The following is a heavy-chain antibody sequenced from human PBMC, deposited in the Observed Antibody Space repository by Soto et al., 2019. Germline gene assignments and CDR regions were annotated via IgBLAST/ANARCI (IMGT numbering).Heavy chain of an antibody. V-gene: IGHV4-34*01. J-gene: IGHJ5*02. CDR1: GGSFSGYY. Sequence: QVQLQQWGAGLLKPSETLSLTCAVYGGSFSGYYWSWIRQPPGKGLEWIGEINHSGSTNYNPSLKRRVTISVDTSKNQFSLKLSSVTAADTAVYYCARRLRAYSSRYWFDPWGQGTLVTVSS. CDR2: INHSGST. CDR3: ARRLRAYSSRYWFDP. D-gene: IGHD6-13*01.